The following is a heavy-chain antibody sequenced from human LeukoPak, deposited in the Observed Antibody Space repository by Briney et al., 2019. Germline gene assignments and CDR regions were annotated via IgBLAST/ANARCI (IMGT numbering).Heavy chain of an antibody. Sequence: PGGSLRLSCAASGFTFSNYAMSWVRQAPGKGLEWVSAISSSGDTYYAGSVKGRFTISRDNSKNTLYLQLNSPRAEDTAVYYCARETGLRTFDNWGQGTLVTVSS. V-gene: IGHV3-23*01. D-gene: IGHD4-17*01. CDR1: GFTFSNYA. J-gene: IGHJ4*02. CDR3: ARETGLRTFDN. CDR2: ISSSGDT.